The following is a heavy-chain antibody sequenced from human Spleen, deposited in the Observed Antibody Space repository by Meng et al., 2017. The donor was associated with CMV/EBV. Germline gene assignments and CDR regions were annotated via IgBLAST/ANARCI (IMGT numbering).Heavy chain of an antibody. CDR3: AKEYYYGSEVN. CDR1: GGSISSSSYY. CDR2: IYYSGST. J-gene: IGHJ4*02. V-gene: IGHV4-39*07. D-gene: IGHD3-10*01. Sequence: SETLSLTCTVSGGSISSSSYYWGWIRQPPGKGLEWIGSIYYSGSTYYNPSLKSRVTISVDTSKNQFSLKLSSVTAADTAVYYCAKEYYYGSEVNWGQGTLVTVSS.